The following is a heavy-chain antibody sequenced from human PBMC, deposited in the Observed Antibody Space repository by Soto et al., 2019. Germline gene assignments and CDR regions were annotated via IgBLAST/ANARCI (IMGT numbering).Heavy chain of an antibody. D-gene: IGHD3-3*01. J-gene: IGHJ4*02. CDR1: GGSISSYY. CDR3: ARGNDFWSGYYYFDY. CDR2: IYYSGST. V-gene: IGHV4-59*08. Sequence: SETLSLTCTVSGGSISSYYWSWIRQPPGKGLEWIGYIYYSGSTNYNPSLKSRVTISVDTSKNQFSLKLSSVTAADTAVYYCARGNDFWSGYYYFDYRGQGTLVTVSS.